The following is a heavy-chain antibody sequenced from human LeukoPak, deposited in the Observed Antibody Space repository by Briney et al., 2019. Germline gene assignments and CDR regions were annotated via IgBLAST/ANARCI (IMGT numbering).Heavy chain of an antibody. CDR2: IYHSGST. Sequence: SETLSLTCTVSGGSISSSSYYWGWIRQPPGKGLEWIGSIYHSGSTYYNPSLKSRVTISVDTSKNQFSLKLSSVTAADTAVYYCARDVGYGSGRINWFDPWGQGTLVTVSS. J-gene: IGHJ5*02. D-gene: IGHD3-10*01. V-gene: IGHV4-39*07. CDR1: GGSISSSSYY. CDR3: ARDVGYGSGRINWFDP.